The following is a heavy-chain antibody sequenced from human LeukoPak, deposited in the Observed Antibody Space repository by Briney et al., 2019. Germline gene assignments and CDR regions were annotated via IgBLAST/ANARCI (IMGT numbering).Heavy chain of an antibody. V-gene: IGHV4-59*01. Sequence: SETLSLTCTVSGGSINSYYWSWIRQPPGKGLEWVGYIYYSGSTNYNPSLKSRVTISVDTSKNQFSLRLSSVTAADTAVYYCARVTGYMTEDYFDYWGQGTLITVSS. D-gene: IGHD6-13*01. J-gene: IGHJ4*02. CDR1: GGSINSYY. CDR2: IYYSGST. CDR3: ARVTGYMTEDYFDY.